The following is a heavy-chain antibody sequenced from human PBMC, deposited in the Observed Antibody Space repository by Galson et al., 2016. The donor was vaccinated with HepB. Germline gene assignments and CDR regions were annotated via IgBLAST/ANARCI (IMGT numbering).Heavy chain of an antibody. D-gene: IGHD2-15*01. Sequence: SVKVSCKASGGSFSSYVISWVRQAPGQGLEWMGGIIPIFGTATYAQKLQARVTITADESTSTAYMELRSLRSEDTAVYYCANGYCSGSYCYNSLYYYYGMDVWGQGTTVTVSS. CDR2: IIPIFGTA. CDR1: GGSFSSYV. J-gene: IGHJ6*02. CDR3: ANGYCSGSYCYNSLYYYYGMDV. V-gene: IGHV1-69*13.